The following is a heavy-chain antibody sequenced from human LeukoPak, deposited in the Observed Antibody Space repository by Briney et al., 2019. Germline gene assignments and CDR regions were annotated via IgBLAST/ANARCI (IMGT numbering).Heavy chain of an antibody. V-gene: IGHV1-24*01. CDR3: ATLYSGSFYYFDY. CDR2: FDPEDGEA. CDR1: GYTLTELS. J-gene: IGHJ4*02. Sequence: ASVKVSCKVSGYTLTELSMHWVRQAPGKGLEWMGGFDPEDGEAIYAQKFQGRVTMTEDTSTDTAYMELSSLRSEDTAVYYCATLYSGSFYYFDYWGQGTLVTLSS. D-gene: IGHD1-26*01.